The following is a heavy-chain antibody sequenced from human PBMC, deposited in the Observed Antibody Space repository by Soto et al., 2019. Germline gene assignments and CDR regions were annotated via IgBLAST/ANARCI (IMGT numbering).Heavy chain of an antibody. CDR2: IYATGTT. V-gene: IGHV4-4*07. CDR3: VRDGTKTLRDWFDP. D-gene: IGHD1-1*01. Sequence: PSETLSLTCTVSGASISGFYWSWIRKSAGKGLEWIGRIYATGTTDYNPSLKSRVMMSVDTSKKQFSLKLRSVTAVDMSVYYCVRDGTKTLRDWFDPWGQG. CDR1: GASISGFY. J-gene: IGHJ5*02.